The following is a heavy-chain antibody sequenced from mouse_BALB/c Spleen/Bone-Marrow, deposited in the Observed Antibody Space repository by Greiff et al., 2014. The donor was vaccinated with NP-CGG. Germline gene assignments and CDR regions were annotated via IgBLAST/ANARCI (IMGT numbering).Heavy chain of an antibody. D-gene: IGHD2-1*01. CDR2: IRNKANGYTT. CDR3: AREGVYYGNPYWYFDV. CDR1: GFTFTDYY. V-gene: IGHV7-3*02. Sequence: EVKLVESGGGLVQPGGSLRLSCATSGFTFTDYYMSWVRQPPGMALEWLGFIRNKANGYTTEYSASVKGRFTISRDNSQSILYLQMNTLRAEDSATYYCAREGVYYGNPYWYFDVWGAGTTVTVSS. J-gene: IGHJ1*01.